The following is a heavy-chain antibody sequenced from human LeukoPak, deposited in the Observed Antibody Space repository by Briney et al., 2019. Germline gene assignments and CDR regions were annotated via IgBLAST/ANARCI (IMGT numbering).Heavy chain of an antibody. CDR3: AKVRGSSWYLDWFDP. CDR2: ISGSGGST. CDR1: GFTFSSYA. D-gene: IGHD6-13*01. V-gene: IGHV3-23*01. Sequence: GGXLXLSCAASGFTFSSYAMSWVRQAPGKGLEWVSAISGSGGSTYYADSVKGRFTISRDNSKNTLYLQMNSLRAEDTAVYYCAKVRGSSWYLDWFDPWGQGTLVTVSS. J-gene: IGHJ5*02.